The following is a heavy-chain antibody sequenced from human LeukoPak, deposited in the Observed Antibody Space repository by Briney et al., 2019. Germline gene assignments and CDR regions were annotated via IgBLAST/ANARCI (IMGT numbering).Heavy chain of an antibody. J-gene: IGHJ6*02. CDR3: ARNYASGNYFDFYYYNMDV. CDR2: IHYSGST. Sequence: SETLSLTCTVSGDSISRYYWSWIRQPPGKGLEWIGYIHYSGSTNNNPSLKSRLTISIDTSKNQFSLKLSSVTAADTAVYYRARNYASGNYFDFYYYNMDVWGQGTTVTVSS. V-gene: IGHV4-59*01. D-gene: IGHD3-10*01. CDR1: GDSISRYY.